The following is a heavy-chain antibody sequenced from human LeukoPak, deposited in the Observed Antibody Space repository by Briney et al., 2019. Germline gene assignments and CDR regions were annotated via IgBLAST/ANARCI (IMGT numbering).Heavy chain of an antibody. D-gene: IGHD2-2*01. CDR2: MWYDGSNK. CDR3: AREVGYCSGTSCHRYPPFDY. J-gene: IGHJ4*02. V-gene: IGHV3-33*01. Sequence: GRSLRLSCAASGFTFSSCGMHWVCKAPGPGMGRVAVMWYDGSNKYYADSVTGRFTIARDNSNTTLYLQMNSLRAEDTAVYYCAREVGYCSGTSCHRYPPFDYWGQGTLVTVSS. CDR1: GFTFSSCG.